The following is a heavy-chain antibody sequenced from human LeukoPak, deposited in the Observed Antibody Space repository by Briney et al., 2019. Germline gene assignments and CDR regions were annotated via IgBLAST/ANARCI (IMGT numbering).Heavy chain of an antibody. CDR2: ISSSSSYI. D-gene: IGHD3-22*01. Sequence: PSETLSLTCTVSGASIDSGGYAWNWVRQAPGKGLEWVSSISSSSSYIYYADSVKGRFTISRDNAKKSVYLQMNSLRAEDTAVYYCAREGLYYYDTSGSSEYDYWGQGTLVTVSS. CDR3: AREGLYYYDTSGSSEYDY. CDR1: GASIDSGGYA. J-gene: IGHJ4*02. V-gene: IGHV3-21*01.